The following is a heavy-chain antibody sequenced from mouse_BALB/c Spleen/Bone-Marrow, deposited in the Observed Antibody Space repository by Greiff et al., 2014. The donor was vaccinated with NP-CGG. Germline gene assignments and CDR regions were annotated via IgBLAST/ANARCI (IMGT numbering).Heavy chain of an antibody. CDR1: GFNIKDTY. CDR3: ASYRYGWYFDV. D-gene: IGHD2-14*01. Sequence: EVQLQQSGAELVKPGASVKLSCTASGFNIKDTYLHWVKQRPEQGLDWVGRIDPAIFTKYDPKFQGKATITADTSSNTAYLHLSSLTSEDTAVYYCASYRYGWYFDVWGAGTTVTVSS. V-gene: IGHV14-3*02. J-gene: IGHJ1*01. CDR2: IDPAIFT.